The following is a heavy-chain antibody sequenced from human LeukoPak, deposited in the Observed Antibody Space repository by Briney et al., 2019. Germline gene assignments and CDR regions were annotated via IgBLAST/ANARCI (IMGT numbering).Heavy chain of an antibody. CDR1: GGSFSGYY. CDR3: ARLPYSSGWFDAFDI. J-gene: IGHJ3*02. Sequence: SETLSLTCAVYGGSFSGYYWSWIRQPPGKGLEWIGSIYYSGSTYYNPSLKSRVTISVDTSKNQFSLKLSSVTAADTAVYYCARLPYSSGWFDAFDIWGQGTMVTVSS. V-gene: IGHV4-34*01. D-gene: IGHD6-19*01. CDR2: IYYSGST.